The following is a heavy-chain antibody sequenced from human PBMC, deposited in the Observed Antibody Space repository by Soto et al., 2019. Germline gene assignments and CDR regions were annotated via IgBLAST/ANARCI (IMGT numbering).Heavy chain of an antibody. Sequence: SETLSLTCTVSGGSISSYYWSWVRQPPGKGLEWFGYIYYSGSTNYNPSLKSRVTISVDTSKNQFSLKLSSVTAADTAVYYCARDSQPNSGWPDYYYYYGMDVWGQGTTVTVSS. CDR2: IYYSGST. CDR3: ARDSQPNSGWPDYYYYYGMDV. V-gene: IGHV4-59*01. CDR1: GGSISSYY. J-gene: IGHJ6*02. D-gene: IGHD6-19*01.